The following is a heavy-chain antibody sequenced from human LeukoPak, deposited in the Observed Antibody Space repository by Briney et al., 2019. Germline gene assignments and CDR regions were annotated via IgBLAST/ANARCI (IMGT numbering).Heavy chain of an antibody. CDR1: GGSISSGDYY. Sequence: SQTLSLTCTVSGGSISSGDYYWSWIRQPPGKGLEWIGYIYYSGSTYYNPSLKSRVTISVDTSKNQFSLKLSSVTAADTAVYYCARERPYLPPLYCSGGSCFNWFDPWGQGTLVTVSS. V-gene: IGHV4-30-4*01. CDR2: IYYSGST. D-gene: IGHD2-15*01. J-gene: IGHJ5*02. CDR3: ARERPYLPPLYCSGGSCFNWFDP.